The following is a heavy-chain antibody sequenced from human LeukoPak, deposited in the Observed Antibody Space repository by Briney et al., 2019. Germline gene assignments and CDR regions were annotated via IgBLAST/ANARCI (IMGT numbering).Heavy chain of an antibody. D-gene: IGHD6-19*01. CDR3: ARDGGIAVAGDSFDI. J-gene: IGHJ3*02. V-gene: IGHV3-48*03. CDR2: ISSSGSTI. CDR1: GFTFSSYE. Sequence: PGGSLRLSYAASGFTFSSYEMNWVRQAPGKGLEWVSYISSSGSTIYYADSVKGRFTISRDNAKNSLYPQMNSLRAEDTAVYYCARDGGIAVAGDSFDIWGQGTMVTVSS.